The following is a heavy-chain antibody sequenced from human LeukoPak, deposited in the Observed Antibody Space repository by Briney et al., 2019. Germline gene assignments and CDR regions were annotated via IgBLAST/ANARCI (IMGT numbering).Heavy chain of an antibody. D-gene: IGHD3-10*01. V-gene: IGHV4-39*01. CDR2: IYYTGPT. Sequence: PSETLSLTCTVSGVSISTSRYYWGWIRQPPGKGLEWIGNIYYTGPTYYNASLESRVTISVDTSKNQFSLKLSSVTAADTAVYYCARHSVYYYGSGSYYAFDPWGQGTLVTVSS. J-gene: IGHJ5*02. CDR1: GVSISTSRYY. CDR3: ARHSVYYYGSGSYYAFDP.